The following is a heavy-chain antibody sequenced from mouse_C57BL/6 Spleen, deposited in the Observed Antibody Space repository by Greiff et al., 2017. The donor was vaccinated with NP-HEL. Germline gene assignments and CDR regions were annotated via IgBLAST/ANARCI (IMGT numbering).Heavy chain of an antibody. Sequence: EVQRVESGAELVRPGASVKLSCTASGFNIKDDYMHWVKQRPEQGLEWIGWIDPENGDTEYASKFQGKATITADTSSNTAYLQLSSLTSEDTAVYYCTTSNGYDGRGYYFDYWGQGTTLTVSS. CDR3: TTSNGYDGRGYYFDY. V-gene: IGHV14-4*01. CDR1: GFNIKDDY. D-gene: IGHD2-2*01. CDR2: IDPENGDT. J-gene: IGHJ2*01.